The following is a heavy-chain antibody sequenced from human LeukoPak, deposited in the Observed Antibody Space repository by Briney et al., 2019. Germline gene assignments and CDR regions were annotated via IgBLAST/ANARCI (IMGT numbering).Heavy chain of an antibody. J-gene: IGHJ4*02. CDR2: TSHDGGKK. CDR1: GFTFKNYG. V-gene: IGHV3-30*18. Sequence: QAGGSLRLSCAASGFTFKNYGMNWVRPAPGKGREWVASTSHDGGKKDYGDSVKGRFTISRDNSKNTLFLQMNSLRSDGTAVYYCAKDGGEVGAAFEYWGQGTLVTVSS. D-gene: IGHD1-26*01. CDR3: AKDGGEVGAAFEY.